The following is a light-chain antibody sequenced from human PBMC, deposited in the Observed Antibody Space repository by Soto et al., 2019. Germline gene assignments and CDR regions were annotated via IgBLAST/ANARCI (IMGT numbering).Light chain of an antibody. J-gene: IGKJ5*01. V-gene: IGKV3-11*01. Sequence: EIVLTQSPATLSLSPGERATLSCRASQSVSNYLAWYQQKPGQAPRLLIYDASNRATGIPARFSGSGSGTDFTLTISSLEPEDFAVYSCQQRSNWPPSTFGQGTRLEIK. CDR3: QQRSNWPPST. CDR1: QSVSNY. CDR2: DAS.